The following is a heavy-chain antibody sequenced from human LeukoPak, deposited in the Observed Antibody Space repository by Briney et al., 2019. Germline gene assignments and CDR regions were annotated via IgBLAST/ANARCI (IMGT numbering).Heavy chain of an antibody. J-gene: IGHJ4*02. V-gene: IGHV3-23*01. CDR2: ISGGGGST. D-gene: IGHD5-24*01. CDR1: GFTFSSYA. Sequence: GGSLRLSCAASGFTFSSYAMNWVRQAPGKGLEWVSGISGGGGSTNYADSVEGRFTASRDNSNNTVYLQMNSLRADDTAVYYCAKDARRDGYSYDYWGQGTLVTVSS. CDR3: AKDARRDGYSYDY.